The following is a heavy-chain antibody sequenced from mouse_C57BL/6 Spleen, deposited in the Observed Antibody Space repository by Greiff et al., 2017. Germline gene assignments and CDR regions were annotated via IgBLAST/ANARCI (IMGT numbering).Heavy chain of an antibody. Sequence: EVKLVESGGGLVQPGGSLSLSCAASGFTFTAYYMSWVRQPPGKGLEWLGFIRNKTSGYTTEYSASVKGRFTISRDNSQSILYLQMNALRAEDSATYYCARYHCDYPWYYAMDYWGQGTSVTVSS. D-gene: IGHD2-4*01. V-gene: IGHV7-3*01. CDR2: IRNKTSGYTT. CDR3: ARYHCDYPWYYAMDY. J-gene: IGHJ4*01. CDR1: GFTFTAYY.